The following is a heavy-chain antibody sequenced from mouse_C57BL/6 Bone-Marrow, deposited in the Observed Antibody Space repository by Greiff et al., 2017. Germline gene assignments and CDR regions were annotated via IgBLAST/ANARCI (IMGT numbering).Heavy chain of an antibody. J-gene: IGHJ4*01. CDR3: ARPGSYAMDY. CDR1: GFTFSDYG. V-gene: IGHV5-17*01. Sequence: EVKLVESGGGLVKPGGSLKLSCAASGFTFSDYGMHWVRQAPEKGLEWVAYISSGSSTIYYADTVKGRFTISRDNAKNTLCLQMTSLRSEDTAMYYCARPGSYAMDYWGKGTSVTVSS. CDR2: ISSGSSTI.